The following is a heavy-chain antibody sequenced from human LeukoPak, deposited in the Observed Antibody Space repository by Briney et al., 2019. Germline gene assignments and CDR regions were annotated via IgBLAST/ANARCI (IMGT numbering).Heavy chain of an antibody. CDR2: ISYDGSNK. V-gene: IGHV3-30*03. CDR1: GFTFSSYG. D-gene: IGHD5-12*01. CDR3: ARWLRLGDY. J-gene: IGHJ4*02. Sequence: GGSLRLYCAASGFTFSSYGMHWVRQAPGKGLEWVAVISYDGSNKYYADSVKGRFTISRDNSKNTLYLQMNSLRAEDTAVYYCARWLRLGDYWGQGTLVTVSS.